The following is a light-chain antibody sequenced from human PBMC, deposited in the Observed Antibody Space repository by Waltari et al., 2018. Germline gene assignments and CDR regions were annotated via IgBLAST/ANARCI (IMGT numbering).Light chain of an antibody. V-gene: IGKV3-20*01. CDR1: QSVSSSY. CDR3: QQYGSSPPNT. Sequence: EIVLTQSPGTLSLSPGERATLSCRASQSVSSSYLAWYQQKPGQDPRLLIYGASSRATVIPDRISGSGSGTDFTLTISRLEPEDFAVYYCQQYGSSPPNTFGQGTKLEIK. CDR2: GAS. J-gene: IGKJ2*01.